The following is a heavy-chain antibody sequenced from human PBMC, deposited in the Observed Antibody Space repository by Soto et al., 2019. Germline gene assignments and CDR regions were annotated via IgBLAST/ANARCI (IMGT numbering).Heavy chain of an antibody. J-gene: IGHJ4*01. D-gene: IGHD3-3*01. CDR2: IRSKPNNYAT. CDR1: GFTFSDYY. V-gene: IGHV3-73*01. Sequence: VQLVESGGGLVKPGGSLRLSCAASGFTFSDYYMSWIRQAPGKGLEWVGRIRSKPNNYATAYAASVKGRFSISRDDSKNTAYLQMNSLKTEDTAVYYCTRHVSDFWGQGTLVTVSS. CDR3: TRHVSDF.